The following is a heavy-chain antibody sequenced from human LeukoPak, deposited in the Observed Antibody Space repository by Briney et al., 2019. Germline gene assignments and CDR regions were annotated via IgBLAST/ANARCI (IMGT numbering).Heavy chain of an antibody. J-gene: IGHJ6*02. CDR2: IYYSGST. V-gene: IGHV4-31*03. Sequence: SETLSLTCTVSGGSISSGGYYWSWIRHHPGKDVEWIGYIYYSGSTYYNPSLKSRVTISVDTSKNQFSLKLSSVTAADTAVYYCARSLANLGYDFWSGYWLGMDVWGQGTTVTVSS. CDR1: GGSISSGGYY. D-gene: IGHD3-3*01. CDR3: ARSLANLGYDFWSGYWLGMDV.